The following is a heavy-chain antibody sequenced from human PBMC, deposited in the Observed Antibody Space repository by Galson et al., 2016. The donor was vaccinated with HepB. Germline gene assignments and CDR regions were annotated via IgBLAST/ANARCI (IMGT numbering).Heavy chain of an antibody. Sequence: SLRLSCAASGFTFRSYTMSWVRQAPGKGLEWVAVIWHDGSNKYYADSVKGRFTISRDSSTLYLQMNSLRAEDTAVYYCARDRLASGNHLDYWGQGTLVTVSS. D-gene: IGHD4-23*01. CDR2: IWHDGSNK. CDR3: ARDRLASGNHLDY. J-gene: IGHJ4*02. CDR1: GFTFRSYT. V-gene: IGHV3-33*08.